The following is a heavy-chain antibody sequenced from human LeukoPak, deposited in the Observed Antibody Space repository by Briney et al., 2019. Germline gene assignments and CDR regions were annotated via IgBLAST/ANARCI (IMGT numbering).Heavy chain of an antibody. CDR3: ARESANYDILTGYYNPLDY. V-gene: IGHV1-2*02. CDR1: GYTFTGYY. Sequence: ASSQISSSASGYTFTGYYMHWVLQAPGQRLVWLGGINPNSGCTTYSQKFQGRVTITRDTFISTAYMELSRLRSDDTAVYYCARESANYDILTGYYNPLDYWGQGTLVTVSS. J-gene: IGHJ4*02. D-gene: IGHD3-9*01. CDR2: INPNSGCT.